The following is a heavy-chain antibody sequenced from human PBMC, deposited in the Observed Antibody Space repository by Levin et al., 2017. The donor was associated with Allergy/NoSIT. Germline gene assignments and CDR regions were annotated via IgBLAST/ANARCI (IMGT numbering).Heavy chain of an antibody. CDR3: ARGVSTTPYYFDY. CDR1: GGSISSYY. J-gene: IGHJ4*02. V-gene: IGHV4-59*08. CDR2: IYYSGST. D-gene: IGHD5/OR15-5a*01. Sequence: SETLSLTCTVSGGSISSYYWSWIRQPPGKGLEWIGYIYYSGSTNYNPSLKSRVTISVDTSKNQFSLKLSSVTAADTAVYYCARGVSTTPYYFDYWGQGTLVTVSS.